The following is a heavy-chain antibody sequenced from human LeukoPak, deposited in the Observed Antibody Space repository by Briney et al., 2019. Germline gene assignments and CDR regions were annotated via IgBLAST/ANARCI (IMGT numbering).Heavy chain of an antibody. J-gene: IGHJ4*02. CDR2: IIPILGIA. CDR3: ARGKQQLALLDY. Sequence: SVKVSCKASGYTFTSYGISWVRQAPGQGLEWMGRIIPILGIANYAQKFQGRVTITADKSTSTAYMELSSLRSEDTAVYYCARGKQQLALLDYWGQGTLVTVSS. CDR1: GYTFTSYG. D-gene: IGHD6-13*01. V-gene: IGHV1-69*04.